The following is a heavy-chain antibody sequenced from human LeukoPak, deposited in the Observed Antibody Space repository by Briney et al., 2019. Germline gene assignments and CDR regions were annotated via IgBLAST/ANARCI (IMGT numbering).Heavy chain of an antibody. Sequence: GGSLILSCAASGFIFRNYAMSWVRQAPGKGLERVSAITGSGDTTYYADSVKGRFTISRDNSKNTLYVEMNTLRAEDTAVYYCAKWGDYDILTGYYVSDFWGQGTLVTVSS. D-gene: IGHD3-9*01. V-gene: IGHV3-23*01. CDR3: AKWGDYDILTGYYVSDF. J-gene: IGHJ4*02. CDR2: ITGSGDTT. CDR1: GFIFRNYA.